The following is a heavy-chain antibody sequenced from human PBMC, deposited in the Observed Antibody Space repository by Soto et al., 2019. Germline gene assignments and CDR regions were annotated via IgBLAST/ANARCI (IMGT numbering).Heavy chain of an antibody. CDR3: AKDPQYGSTWYILFDY. J-gene: IGHJ4*02. D-gene: IGHD6-13*01. V-gene: IGHV3-23*01. CDR2: ISDSGVTT. CDR1: GFTFSRSG. Sequence: PGGSLSLSCGASGFTFSRSGMSWVRQPPGKGLEWVSSISDSGVTTYYADSVKGRFTISRDNSKNTLFLQMNSLRAEDTAVYYCAKDPQYGSTWYILFDYWGQGTLVTVSS.